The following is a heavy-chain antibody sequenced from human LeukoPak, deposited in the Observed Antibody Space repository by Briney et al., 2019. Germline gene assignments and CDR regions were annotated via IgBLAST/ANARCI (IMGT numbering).Heavy chain of an antibody. Sequence: ASVKVSCKASGYTFTGYYMHWVRQAPGQGLEWMGWINPNSGGTNYAQKFQGRVTMTRDTSISTAYMELSRLRSDDTAVYYRARGSLTKRVPTGGVADYWGQGTLVTVSS. CDR3: ARGSLTKRVPTGGVADY. CDR2: INPNSGGT. D-gene: IGHD2-8*02. J-gene: IGHJ4*02. CDR1: GYTFTGYY. V-gene: IGHV1-2*02.